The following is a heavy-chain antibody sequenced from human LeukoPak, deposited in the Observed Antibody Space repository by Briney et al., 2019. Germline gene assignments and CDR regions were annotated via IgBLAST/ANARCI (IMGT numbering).Heavy chain of an antibody. CDR2: ISSSSSYI. Sequence: PGGSLRLSCAASGFTFSSYSMNWVRQAPGKGLEWVSSISSSSSYIYYADSVKGRFTISRDNAKNSLYLQMNSLRAEDTAVYYCAKDTNGRFAHYSFQHWGQGTLVTVSS. CDR3: AKDTNGRFAHYSFQH. J-gene: IGHJ1*01. D-gene: IGHD3-10*01. V-gene: IGHV3-21*01. CDR1: GFTFSSYS.